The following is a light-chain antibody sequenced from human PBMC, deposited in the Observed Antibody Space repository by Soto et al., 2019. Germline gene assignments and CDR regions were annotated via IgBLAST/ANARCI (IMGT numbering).Light chain of an antibody. J-gene: IGLJ2*01. CDR2: DVS. Sequence: QSALTQPASVSGSPGQSITISCTGTSSDVGGYNYVSWYQQHPGKAPKLMIYDVSNRPTGVSNRFSGSKSGNTAALTISGVQTEDKADYYCSSYTSSSTLVFGGGTKVTVL. CDR3: SSYTSSSTLV. CDR1: SSDVGGYNY. V-gene: IGLV2-14*01.